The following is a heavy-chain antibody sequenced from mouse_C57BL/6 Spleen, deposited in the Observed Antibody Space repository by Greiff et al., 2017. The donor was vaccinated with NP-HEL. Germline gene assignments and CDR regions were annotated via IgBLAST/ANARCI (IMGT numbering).Heavy chain of an antibody. CDR3: AGGGGYDSEFDY. CDR2: ISYDGSN. D-gene: IGHD2-4*01. Sequence: VQLQQSGPGLVKPSQSLSLTCSVTGYSITSGYYWNWIRQFPGNKLEWMGYISYDGSNNYNPSLKNRISITRDTSKNQFFLKLNSVTTEDTATYSLAGGGGYDSEFDYWGQGTTLTVSS. V-gene: IGHV3-6*01. J-gene: IGHJ2*01. CDR1: GYSITSGYY.